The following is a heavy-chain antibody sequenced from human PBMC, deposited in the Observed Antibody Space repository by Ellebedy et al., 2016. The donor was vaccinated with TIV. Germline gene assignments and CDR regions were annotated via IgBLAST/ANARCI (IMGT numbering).Heavy chain of an antibody. J-gene: IGHJ2*01. CDR3: ARASFFDVDLSGWYFDL. D-gene: IGHD3-16*02. V-gene: IGHV4-39*01. CDR1: GGSVSSYPYY. Sequence: SETLSLTCTVSGGSVSSYPYYWGWVRQPPGKGLEWIGTVYYGGDTYYNPSLKSRVTISVDTSKNQFSLTVNSVTAADTAVYYCARASFFDVDLSGWYFDLWGRGTLVTVSS. CDR2: VYYGGDT.